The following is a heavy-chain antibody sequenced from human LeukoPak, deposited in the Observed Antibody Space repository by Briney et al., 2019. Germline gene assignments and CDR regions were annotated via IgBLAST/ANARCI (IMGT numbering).Heavy chain of an antibody. Sequence: GGSLRLSCAASGFTFSSYAMSWVREAPGKGLGCVSAISGSGGSTYYADSVKGRFTISRDNSKNTLYLQMNSLRAEDTAVYYCAKERIQLWKYYFDYWGQGTLVTVSS. J-gene: IGHJ4*02. CDR1: GFTFSSYA. CDR2: ISGSGGST. V-gene: IGHV3-23*01. CDR3: AKERIQLWKYYFDY. D-gene: IGHD5-18*01.